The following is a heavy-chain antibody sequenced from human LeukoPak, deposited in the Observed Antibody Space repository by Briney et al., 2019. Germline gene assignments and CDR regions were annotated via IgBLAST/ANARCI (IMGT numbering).Heavy chain of an antibody. CDR1: GFTFSSYW. J-gene: IGHJ3*02. V-gene: IGHV3-74*01. CDR3: ARPTNYYDSSGYSVDAFDI. Sequence: GGSLRLSCAASGFTFSSYWMHWVRQAPGKGLVWVSRINSDGSSTSYADSVKGLFTISRDNAKNTLYLQMNSLRAEDTAVYYCARPTNYYDSSGYSVDAFDIWGQGTMVTVSS. CDR2: INSDGSST. D-gene: IGHD3-22*01.